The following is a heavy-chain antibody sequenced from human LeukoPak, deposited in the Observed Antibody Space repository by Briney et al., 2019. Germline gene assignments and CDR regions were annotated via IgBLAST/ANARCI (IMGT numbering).Heavy chain of an antibody. CDR2: MNPNSGDT. J-gene: IGHJ4*02. Sequence: ASVKVSCKASGYIFTGYYIHWVRQAPGQGLEWMGWMNPNSGDTKYAQKLQGRVTMTRDTSISTAYMELSRLRSDDTAVYYCASLWFGELLNDFDYWGQGTLVTVSS. CDR3: ASLWFGELLNDFDY. D-gene: IGHD3-10*01. CDR1: GYIFTGYY. V-gene: IGHV1-2*02.